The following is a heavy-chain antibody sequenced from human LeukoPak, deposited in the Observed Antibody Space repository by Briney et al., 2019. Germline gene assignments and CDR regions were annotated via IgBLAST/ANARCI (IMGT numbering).Heavy chain of an antibody. CDR3: ARDMRAAGFYYYYGMDV. Sequence: PSETLSLTCTVSGGSISSYYWSWIRQPPGKGLEWIGYIYYSGSTNYNPSLKSRVTISVDTSKNQFSLKLSSVTAADTAVYYCARDMRAAGFYYYYGMDVWGQGTTVSVSS. J-gene: IGHJ6*02. D-gene: IGHD6-13*01. CDR1: GGSISSYY. CDR2: IYYSGST. V-gene: IGHV4-59*12.